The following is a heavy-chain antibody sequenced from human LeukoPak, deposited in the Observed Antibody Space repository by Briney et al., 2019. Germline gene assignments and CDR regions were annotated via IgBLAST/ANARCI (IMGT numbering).Heavy chain of an antibody. Sequence: GGSLRLSCAASGFTFSSYAMSWVRQAPGKGLEWVSAISGSGGSTYYADSVKGRFTISRDNSKNTLYLQTNSLRAEDMAVYYCAKDPWAAARSWFDPWGQGTLVAVSS. J-gene: IGHJ5*02. CDR1: GFTFSSYA. CDR2: ISGSGGST. CDR3: AKDPWAAARSWFDP. D-gene: IGHD6-13*01. V-gene: IGHV3-23*01.